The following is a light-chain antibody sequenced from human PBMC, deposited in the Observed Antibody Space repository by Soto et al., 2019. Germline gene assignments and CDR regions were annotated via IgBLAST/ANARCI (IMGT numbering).Light chain of an antibody. J-gene: IGKJ4*01. CDR3: QQYNNWPLT. Sequence: EVVMTQSPSTLSVSPGERATLSCRASQTVRDNLGWYQQKPGQPPRLLIYGATTRATGIPARFSGSGSGTEFTLTISSLQSEDFAVYYCQQYNNWPLTFGGGTKVDIK. V-gene: IGKV3D-15*01. CDR2: GAT. CDR1: QTVRDN.